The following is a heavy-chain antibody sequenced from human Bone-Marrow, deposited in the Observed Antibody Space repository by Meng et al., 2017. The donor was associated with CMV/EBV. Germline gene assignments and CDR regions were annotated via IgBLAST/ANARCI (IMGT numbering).Heavy chain of an antibody. D-gene: IGHD5-24*01. CDR1: GGSFSGYY. V-gene: IGHV4-34*01. CDR3: ARGPEMATTTAHDD. Sequence: SETLSLTCAVYGGSFSGYYWSWIRQPPGKGLEWIGEINHSGSTNYNPSLKSRVTISVDTSKNQFSLKLSSVTAADTAVYYCARGPEMATTTAHDDWGQGHRVTCFS. J-gene: IGHJ4*02. CDR2: INHSGST.